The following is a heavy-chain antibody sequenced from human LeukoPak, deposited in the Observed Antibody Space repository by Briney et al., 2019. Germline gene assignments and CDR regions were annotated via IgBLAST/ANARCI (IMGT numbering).Heavy chain of an antibody. CDR2: ISYDGSNK. J-gene: IGHJ4*02. Sequence: GGSLRLSCAASGFTFSSYGMHWVRQAPGKGLEWVAVISYDGSNKYYADSVKGRFTISRDNSKNTLYLQMNSLRAEDTAVYYCATSKDFDYWGQGTLVTDSS. CDR1: GFTFSSYG. CDR3: ATSKDFDY. V-gene: IGHV3-30*03.